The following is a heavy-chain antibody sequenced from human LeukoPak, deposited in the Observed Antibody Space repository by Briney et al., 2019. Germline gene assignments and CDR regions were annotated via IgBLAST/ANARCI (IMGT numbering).Heavy chain of an antibody. D-gene: IGHD4-23*01. CDR3: AREDGGGNSDY. CDR1: GFTFSSYA. V-gene: IGHV3-7*01. Sequence: GGSLRLSCAASGFTFSSYAMSWVRQAPGKGLEWVANIKQDGSEKYYVDSVKGRFTISRDNAKNSLYLQMNSLRAEDTAVYYCAREDGGGNSDYWGQGTLVTVSS. J-gene: IGHJ4*02. CDR2: IKQDGSEK.